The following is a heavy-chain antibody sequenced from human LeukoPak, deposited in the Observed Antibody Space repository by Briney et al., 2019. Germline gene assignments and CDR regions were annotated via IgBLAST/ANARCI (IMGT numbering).Heavy chain of an antibody. CDR2: IYYSGST. Sequence: SETLSLTCTVSGGSISSGGYYWSWIRQPPGKGLEWIGSIYYSGSTYYNPSLKSRVTISVDTSKNQFSLKLSSVTAADTAVYYCASARYVSGSYEIDYWGQGTLVTVSS. CDR1: GGSISSGGYY. V-gene: IGHV4-39*01. J-gene: IGHJ4*02. D-gene: IGHD1-26*01. CDR3: ASARYVSGSYEIDY.